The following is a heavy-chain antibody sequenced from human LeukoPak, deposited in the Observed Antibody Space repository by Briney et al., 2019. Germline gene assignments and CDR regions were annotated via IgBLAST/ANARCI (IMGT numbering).Heavy chain of an antibody. Sequence: ASVKVSCKASGYTFTSYYMHWVRQAPGQGLEWMGIINPSGGSTSYAQKFQGRVTMSRDMSTSTVYMELSSLRSEDTAVYYCARAERVLVGAIHYWGQGTLVTVSS. J-gene: IGHJ4*02. CDR3: ARAERVLVGAIHY. D-gene: IGHD1-26*01. V-gene: IGHV1-46*01. CDR1: GYTFTSYY. CDR2: INPSGGST.